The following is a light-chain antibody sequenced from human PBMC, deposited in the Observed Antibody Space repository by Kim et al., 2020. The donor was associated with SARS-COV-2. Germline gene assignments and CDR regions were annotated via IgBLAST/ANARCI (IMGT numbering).Light chain of an antibody. J-gene: IGKJ1*01. Sequence: DIQMTQSPSTLSASVGDRVTITCRASQSISSWLAWYQQKPGKAPKLLMYKASSLESGVSSRFSGSGSGTAFTLTISSLQPDDIATYHCQQYKSSWTFGQGTKVDIK. CDR2: KAS. CDR1: QSISSW. CDR3: QQYKSSWT. V-gene: IGKV1-5*03.